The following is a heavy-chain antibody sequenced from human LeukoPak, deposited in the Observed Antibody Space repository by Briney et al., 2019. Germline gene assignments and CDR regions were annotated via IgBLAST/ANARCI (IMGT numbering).Heavy chain of an antibody. CDR3: ARDSILSCSGGSCYVDAFDI. J-gene: IGHJ3*02. Sequence: GGSLRLSCAASGFTFSSYSMNWVRQAPGKGLEWVSSINSSSSYIYYADSVKGRFTISRDNAKNSLYLQMNSLRAEDTAVYYCARDSILSCSGGSCYVDAFDIWGQGTMVTVSS. D-gene: IGHD2-15*01. CDR1: GFTFSSYS. V-gene: IGHV3-21*04. CDR2: INSSSSYI.